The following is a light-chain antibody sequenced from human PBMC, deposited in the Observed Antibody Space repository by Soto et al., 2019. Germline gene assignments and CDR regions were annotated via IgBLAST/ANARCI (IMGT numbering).Light chain of an antibody. CDR2: DAS. J-gene: IGKJ1*01. Sequence: DIQMTQSPSTLSASVGDRVPITCRASQSISNRLAWYQQKPGKAPKVLIYDASSLESGVPSRFSGSGFGTEFTLTISSLQPEDFATYSCIQHYNYPWTFGQGNKVDIK. CDR1: QSISNR. CDR3: IQHYNYPWT. V-gene: IGKV1-5*01.